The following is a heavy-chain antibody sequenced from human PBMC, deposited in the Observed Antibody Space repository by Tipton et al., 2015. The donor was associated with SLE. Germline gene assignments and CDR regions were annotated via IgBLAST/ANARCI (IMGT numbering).Heavy chain of an antibody. J-gene: IGHJ6*02. D-gene: IGHD6-6*01. CDR1: GGSISSSSYY. CDR3: ARGRGSSSMGPYGMDV. Sequence: TLSLTCTVSGGSISSSSYYWSWIRQPAGKGLEWIGRIYTSGSTNYNPSLKSRVTISVDTSKNQFSLKLTSVTAADTAVYYCARGRGSSSMGPYGMDVWGQGTTVTVSS. V-gene: IGHV4-61*02. CDR2: IYTSGST.